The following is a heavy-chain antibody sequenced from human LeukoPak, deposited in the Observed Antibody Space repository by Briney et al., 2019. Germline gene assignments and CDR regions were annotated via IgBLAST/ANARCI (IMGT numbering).Heavy chain of an antibody. Sequence: SETLSLTCTVSGGSVSRGGYYWRWIRQPPGKGLEWIGYINYSGSTNYNPSLKCRVTISVDTSKNQFSLKLRSVTAADTAVYYCASARGYCSSTSCYGTNWFDPWGQGTLVTVSS. J-gene: IGHJ5*02. V-gene: IGHV4-61*08. CDR3: ASARGYCSSTSCYGTNWFDP. CDR2: INYSGST. CDR1: GGSVSRGGYY. D-gene: IGHD2-2*01.